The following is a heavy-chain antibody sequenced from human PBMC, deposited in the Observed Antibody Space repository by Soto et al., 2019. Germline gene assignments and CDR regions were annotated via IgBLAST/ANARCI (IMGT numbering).Heavy chain of an antibody. D-gene: IGHD2-15*01. Sequence: EVQLLESGGGLVQPGGSLRLSCAASGFTFSSYAMSWVRQAPGKGLEWVSAISGSGGSTYYADSVKGRFTISRDNSKNTLYLQMNSLRAEDTAVYYCAKRKNWGVVVAAMGFDYWGQGTLVTVSS. CDR1: GFTFSSYA. V-gene: IGHV3-23*01. CDR3: AKRKNWGVVVAAMGFDY. J-gene: IGHJ4*02. CDR2: ISGSGGST.